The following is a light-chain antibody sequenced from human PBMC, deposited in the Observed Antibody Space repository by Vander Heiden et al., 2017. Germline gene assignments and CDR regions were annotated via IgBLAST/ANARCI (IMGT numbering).Light chain of an antibody. CDR1: SSNIGAGYD. V-gene: IGLV1-40*01. J-gene: IGLJ2*01. CDR3: QSYDSSSHVV. Sequence: QSVLTQPPSVSGAPGQRVTISCTGSSSNIGAGYDVHWYQQLPGTAPKLLIYGNSNRPSGVPDRFSGSKSGTSASLAITGLQAEDEADYYCQSYDSSSHVVFGGGTKLTAL. CDR2: GNS.